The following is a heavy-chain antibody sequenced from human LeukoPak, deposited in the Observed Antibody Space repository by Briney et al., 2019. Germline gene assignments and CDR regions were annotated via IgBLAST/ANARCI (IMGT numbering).Heavy chain of an antibody. CDR3: GRVPRSGSGNYTSYFDY. D-gene: IGHD3-10*01. CDR1: GGSISSGGYS. Sequence: SETLSLTCAVSGGSISSGGYSWSWIRQPPGKGLEWIGYIYHSGSTYYNPSLKSRVTISVDRSKNQFSLKLSSVTAADTAVYYCGRVPRSGSGNYTSYFDYLGQGNLVNVSS. CDR2: IYHSGST. V-gene: IGHV4-30-2*01. J-gene: IGHJ4*02.